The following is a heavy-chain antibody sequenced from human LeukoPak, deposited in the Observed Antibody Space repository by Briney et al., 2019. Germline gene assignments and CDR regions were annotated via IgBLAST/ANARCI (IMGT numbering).Heavy chain of an antibody. Sequence: GGSLRLSCAASGFTFSSYGMHWVRQAPGKGLEWVAVISYDGSNKYYADSVKGRFTIPRDNSKNTLYLQMNSLRAEDTAVYYCAKGSGDGYNYGYWGQGTLVTVSS. CDR2: ISYDGSNK. J-gene: IGHJ4*02. CDR3: AKGSGDGYNYGY. CDR1: GFTFSSYG. D-gene: IGHD5-24*01. V-gene: IGHV3-30*18.